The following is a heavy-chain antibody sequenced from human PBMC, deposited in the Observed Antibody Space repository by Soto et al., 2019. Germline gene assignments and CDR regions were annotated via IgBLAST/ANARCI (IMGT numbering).Heavy chain of an antibody. CDR2: IYYSGSI. Sequence: PSETLSLTCTVSGGSISSGDYYWSWIRQPPGKGLEWIGYIYYSGSIYYNPSLKSRVTISVDTSKNQFSLKLSSVTAADTAVYYCARDTYYYDSSGYPHAFDIWGQGTMVTVSS. V-gene: IGHV4-30-4*01. CDR3: ARDTYYYDSSGYPHAFDI. D-gene: IGHD3-22*01. CDR1: GGSISSGDYY. J-gene: IGHJ3*02.